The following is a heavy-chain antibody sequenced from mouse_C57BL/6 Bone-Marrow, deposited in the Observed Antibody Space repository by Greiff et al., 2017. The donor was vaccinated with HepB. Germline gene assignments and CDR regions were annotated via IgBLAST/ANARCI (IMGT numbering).Heavy chain of an antibody. Sequence: EVQVVESGGGLVKPGGSLKLSCAASGFTFSSYAMSWVRQTPEKRLEWVATISDGGSYTYYPDNVKGRFTISRDNAKNNLYLQMSHLKSEDTAMYYCARGLLRYFDVWGTGTTVTVSS. CDR2: ISDGGSYT. J-gene: IGHJ1*03. CDR1: GFTFSSYA. V-gene: IGHV5-4*01. D-gene: IGHD2-10*01. CDR3: ARGLLRYFDV.